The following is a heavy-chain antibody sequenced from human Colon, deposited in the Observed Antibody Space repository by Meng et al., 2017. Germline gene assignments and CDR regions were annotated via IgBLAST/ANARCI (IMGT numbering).Heavy chain of an antibody. D-gene: IGHD1-7*01. CDR3: GRDQGRELINH. CDR1: GDSISSDIW. Sequence: QLRLQESGPGLVKPSGTLSLTCTVSGDSISSDIWWSWVRQPPGKGLEWIGEVYHRGDTNYNPSLKSRVDISVDKSKNQFYLSLFSVTAADTAVYYCGRDQGRELINHWGQGTLVTVSS. V-gene: IGHV4-4*02. CDR2: VYHRGDT. J-gene: IGHJ4*02.